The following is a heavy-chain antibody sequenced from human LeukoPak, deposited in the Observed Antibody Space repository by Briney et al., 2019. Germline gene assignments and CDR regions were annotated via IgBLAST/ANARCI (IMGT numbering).Heavy chain of an antibody. Sequence: SETLSLTFTLSGGSISSSTYHWGWIRQPPGKGLEWIGSIYYSGTTYYNPSLTSRVTISVDTTKNQFSLMLSSVISADTAVYYCARVAAVRTRWFDPWGQGTLVTVSS. CDR2: IYYSGTT. D-gene: IGHD6-13*01. J-gene: IGHJ5*02. CDR1: GGSISSSTYH. CDR3: ARVAAVRTRWFDP. V-gene: IGHV4-39*01.